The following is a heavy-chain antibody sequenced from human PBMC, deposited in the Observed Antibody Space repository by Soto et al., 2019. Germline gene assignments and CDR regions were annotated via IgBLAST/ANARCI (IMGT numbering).Heavy chain of an antibody. D-gene: IGHD4-17*01. V-gene: IGHV3-30-3*01. CDR2: ISYDGSNK. Sequence: QVQLVESGGGVVQPGRSLRLSCAASGFTFSRYAMHWVRQAPGKGLEWVAVISYDGSNKDYADSVKGRFTISRDNSKNTLYLQMNSLRAEDTAVYYCASRYGGNSVGYYYGMDVWGQGTTVIVSS. CDR1: GFTFSRYA. J-gene: IGHJ6*02. CDR3: ASRYGGNSVGYYYGMDV.